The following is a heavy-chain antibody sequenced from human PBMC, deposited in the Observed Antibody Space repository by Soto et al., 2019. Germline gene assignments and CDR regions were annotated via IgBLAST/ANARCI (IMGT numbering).Heavy chain of an antibody. CDR3: ARVGSSSWSPGWFDP. D-gene: IGHD6-13*01. Sequence: ESGGGLIQPGGSLRLSCAASGFTVSSNYMSWVRQAPGKGLEWVSVIYSGGSTYYADSVKGRFTISRDNSKNTLYLQMNSLRAEDTAVYYCARVGSSSWSPGWFDPWGQGTLVTVSS. J-gene: IGHJ5*02. V-gene: IGHV3-53*01. CDR2: IYSGGST. CDR1: GFTVSSNY.